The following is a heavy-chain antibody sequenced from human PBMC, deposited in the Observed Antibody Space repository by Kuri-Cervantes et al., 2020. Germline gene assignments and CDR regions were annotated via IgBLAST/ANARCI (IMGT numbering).Heavy chain of an antibody. CDR1: GFTFSSYG. Sequence: GGSLRLSCAASGFTFSSYGMHWVRQAPGKGLEWVAVIWYDGSNKYYADSVKGRFTISRDNSKNTLYLQMNSLRAEDTAVYYCAREPSTSLALYYYYGMDVWGQGTTVTVSS. CDR2: IWYDGSNK. V-gene: IGHV3-33*01. D-gene: IGHD2-2*01. CDR3: AREPSTSLALYYYYGMDV. J-gene: IGHJ6*02.